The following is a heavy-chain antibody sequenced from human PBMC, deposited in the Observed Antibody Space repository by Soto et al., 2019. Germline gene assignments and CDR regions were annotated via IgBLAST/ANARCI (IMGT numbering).Heavy chain of an antibody. CDR2: IYYSGST. Sequence: QVQLQESGPGLVKPSQTLSLTCTVSGGSISSGGYYWSWIRQHPGKGLEWIGYIYYSGSTYYNPSFKGKVTISQNTSKNASSLKLTSVTAADTAVYRWGSEYYGSANYYNPTLGMDVWGQGTTVTVSS. D-gene: IGHD3-10*01. CDR3: GSEYYGSANYYNPTLGMDV. CDR1: GGSISSGGYY. V-gene: IGHV4-31*01. J-gene: IGHJ6*02.